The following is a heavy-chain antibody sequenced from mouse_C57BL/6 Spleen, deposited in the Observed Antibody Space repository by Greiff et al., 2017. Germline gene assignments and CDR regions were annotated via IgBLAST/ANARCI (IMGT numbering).Heavy chain of an antibody. CDR3: ASLYGSSLYAMDY. CDR2: ISYDGSN. J-gene: IGHJ4*01. D-gene: IGHD1-1*01. Sequence: EVHLVESGPGLVKPSQSLSLTCSVTGYSITSGYYWNWIRQFPGNKLEWMGYISYDGSNNYNPSLKNRISITRDTSKNQFFLKLNSVTTEDTATYYCASLYGSSLYAMDYWGQGTSVTVSS. CDR1: GYSITSGYY. V-gene: IGHV3-6*01.